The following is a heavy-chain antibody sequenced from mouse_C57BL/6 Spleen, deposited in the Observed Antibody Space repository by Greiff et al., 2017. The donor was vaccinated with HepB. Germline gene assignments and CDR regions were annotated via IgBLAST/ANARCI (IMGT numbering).Heavy chain of an antibody. D-gene: IGHD2-14*01. J-gene: IGHJ2*01. CDR3: VRHDIGFYFDY. V-gene: IGHV10-1*01. CDR2: IRSKSNNYAT. CDR1: GFSFNTYA. Sequence: EVQLVESGGGLVQPKGSLKLSCAASGFSFNTYAMNWVRQAPGKGLEWVARIRSKSNNYATYYADSVKDRFTISRDDSESMLYLQMNNLKTEDTAMYYCVRHDIGFYFDYWGQGTTLTVSS.